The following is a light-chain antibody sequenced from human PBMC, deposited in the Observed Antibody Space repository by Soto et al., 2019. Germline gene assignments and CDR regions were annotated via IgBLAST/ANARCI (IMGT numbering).Light chain of an antibody. CDR2: DTS. J-gene: IGKJ4*01. CDR3: QQYGSSSST. V-gene: IGKV3-20*01. CDR1: QSLTNSF. Sequence: EFVLTQSPGTLSLSPGERATLSCRASQSLTNSFIAWYQQRPGQAPRLLIYDTSSRASGIPDRFSGSGSGTDFTLTISRLETEDFAVYYCQQYGSSSSTFGGGTKVDIK.